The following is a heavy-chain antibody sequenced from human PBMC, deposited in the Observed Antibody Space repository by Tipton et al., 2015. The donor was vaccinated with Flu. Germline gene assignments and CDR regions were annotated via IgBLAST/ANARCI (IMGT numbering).Heavy chain of an antibody. CDR1: GGSFSGYY. Sequence: GLVKPSETLSLTCAVYGGSFSGYYWSWIRQPPGKGLEWIGEINHRGSTNYNPSLKSRVTISVDTSKNQFSLKLSSVTAADTAVYYCARRRGGNSPWGQGTLVTVSS. D-gene: IGHD1-7*01. CDR3: ARRRGGNSP. J-gene: IGHJ5*02. V-gene: IGHV4-34*01. CDR2: INHRGST.